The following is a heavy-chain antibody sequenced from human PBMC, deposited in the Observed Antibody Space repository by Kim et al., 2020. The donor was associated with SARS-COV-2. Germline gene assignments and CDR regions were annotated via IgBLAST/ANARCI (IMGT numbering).Heavy chain of an antibody. D-gene: IGHD3-10*01. CDR2: ISAGTGNT. V-gene: IGHV1-3*01. CDR3: ARDYRDYYSAGSYAGSYGMDV. CDR1: GDTFTKYG. Sequence: ASVKVSCRASGDTFTKYGFHWVRQAPGQSLELMGWISAGTGNTKYSQRFQGTVTITRDTSATTVFMELSSLRSEDTAVYYCARDYRDYYSAGSYAGSYGMDVWGQGTTVTVS. J-gene: IGHJ6*02.